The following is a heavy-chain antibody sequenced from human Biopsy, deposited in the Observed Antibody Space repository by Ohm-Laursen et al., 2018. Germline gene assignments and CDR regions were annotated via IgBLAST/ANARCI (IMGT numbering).Heavy chain of an antibody. CDR1: GFTFATYG. Sequence: GSLRLSCSASGFTFATYGMSWVRQAPGKGLEWVSGISSTGNSTYYADSVKGRFTISRDNSKNSLYLQMNSLRAEDTAVYYCARAYPPPGRRLVVVAGDFDCWGQGTRVTVSS. CDR2: ISSTGNST. D-gene: IGHD2-15*01. V-gene: IGHV3-23*01. CDR3: ARAYPPPGRRLVVVAGDFDC. J-gene: IGHJ4*02.